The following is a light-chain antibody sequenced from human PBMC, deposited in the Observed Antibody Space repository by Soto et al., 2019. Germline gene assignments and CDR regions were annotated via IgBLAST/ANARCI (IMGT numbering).Light chain of an antibody. CDR3: SSYAGSYILGV. CDR1: SSDVGGYDF. CDR2: DVT. Sequence: QSALTQPPSASGSPGQSVTISCTGTSSDVGGYDFVSWYQQHPGKAPKLLIYDVTKRPSGVPDRFSGSKSGNSASLTISGLQAEDEADYYCSSYAGSYILGVFGGGTKLTVL. V-gene: IGLV2-11*01. J-gene: IGLJ3*02.